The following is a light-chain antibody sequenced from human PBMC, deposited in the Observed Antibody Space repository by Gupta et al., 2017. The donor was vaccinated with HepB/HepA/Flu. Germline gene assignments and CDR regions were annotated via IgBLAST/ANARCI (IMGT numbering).Light chain of an antibody. J-gene: IGLJ2*01. Sequence: QSVLTQPPPVSAAPGQKVPISCSGSSSNIGNNYVSWYQQLPGTAPKLLIYDNNKRPSGIPDRFSGSKSGTSATLGITGLQTGDEADYYCGTWDSSLSAVVFGGGTKLTVL. CDR3: GTWDSSLSAVV. V-gene: IGLV1-51*01. CDR1: SSNIGNNY. CDR2: DNN.